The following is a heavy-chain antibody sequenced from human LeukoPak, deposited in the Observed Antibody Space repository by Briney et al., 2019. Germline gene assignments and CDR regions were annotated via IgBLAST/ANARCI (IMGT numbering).Heavy chain of an antibody. V-gene: IGHV4-59*01. J-gene: IGHJ4*02. CDR1: GGSISSYY. CDR2: IYYSGST. D-gene: IGHD2-15*01. CDR3: AREYCSGGSCRFDY. Sequence: PSETLSLTCTVSGGSISSYYWSWIRQPPGKGLEWIGYIYYSGSTNYNPSLKSRVTISVDTSKNQFSLKLSSVTAADTAVYYCAREYCSGGSCRFDYWGQGTLVTVSS.